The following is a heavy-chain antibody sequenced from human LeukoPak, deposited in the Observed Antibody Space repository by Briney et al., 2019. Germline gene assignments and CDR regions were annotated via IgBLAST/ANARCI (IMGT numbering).Heavy chain of an antibody. J-gene: IGHJ1*01. CDR2: ISGSGDST. V-gene: IGHV3-23*01. D-gene: IGHD3-22*01. CDR3: AKAYYSDSSCFSL. Sequence: GGSLRLSSAASGFTFSSYVMSWVRQAPGKGRDWVSAISGSGDSTYYADSVKGRFTISTDNSKNTLFLQMNSLRAEDTAVYYCAKAYYSDSSCFSLWGQGTLVTVSS. CDR1: GFTFSSYV.